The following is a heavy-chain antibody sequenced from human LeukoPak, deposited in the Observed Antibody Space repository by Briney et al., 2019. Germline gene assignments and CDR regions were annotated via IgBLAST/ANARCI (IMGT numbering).Heavy chain of an antibody. J-gene: IGHJ4*02. CDR1: GGSISGYY. CDR3: ARGEWDLLFDY. CDR2: IFYSEST. D-gene: IGHD1-26*01. V-gene: IGHV4-59*01. Sequence: SETLSLTCTVSGGSISGYYWSWIRKPPGKGLEWIGYIFYSESTNYNPSLKSRVTISVDTSKNQFSLKLSSVTAADTAVYYCARGEWDLLFDYWGQGTLVTVSS.